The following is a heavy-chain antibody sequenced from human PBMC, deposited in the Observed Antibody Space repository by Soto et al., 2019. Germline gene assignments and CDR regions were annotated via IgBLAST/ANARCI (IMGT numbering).Heavy chain of an antibody. CDR1: GGSISSYF. CDR2: IYYSGST. Sequence: QVQLQESGPGLVKSSETLSLTCTVSGGSISSYFWSWIRQPPGKGLEWIGDIYYSGSTNYNPSLKSRVTIXXDXSKXQFSLNLRSVTAADTAVYYCARPSGNSNKWYPFNIWGQGTMVAVSS. V-gene: IGHV4-59*08. D-gene: IGHD6-13*01. J-gene: IGHJ3*02. CDR3: ARPSGNSNKWYPFNI.